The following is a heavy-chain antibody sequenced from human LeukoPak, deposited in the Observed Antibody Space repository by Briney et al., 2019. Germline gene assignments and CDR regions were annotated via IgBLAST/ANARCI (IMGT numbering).Heavy chain of an antibody. Sequence: GGSLTLSCAASGFIFNNSGMGWVRQAPGRGLEWVSAISASGLTAYYADSVKGRFTISRDNAKNSLYLQMNSLRAEDTAVYYCAIIGDTAMVIDYWGQGTPVTVSS. CDR3: AIIGDTAMVIDY. D-gene: IGHD5-18*01. V-gene: IGHV3-21*01. J-gene: IGHJ4*02. CDR2: ISASGLTA. CDR1: GFIFNNSG.